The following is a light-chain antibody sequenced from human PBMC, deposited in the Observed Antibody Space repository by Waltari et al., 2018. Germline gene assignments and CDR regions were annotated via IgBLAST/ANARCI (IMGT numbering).Light chain of an antibody. CDR1: QSIGSW. Sequence: DIQMTQSPSTLSASVGDRVTITCRASQSIGSWLAWYPQKPGKAPKLRIYEATSLESGVPSRFSASGSGTEFTLTISSLQPDDFATYYCQRYNSYPITFGPGTKVDI. J-gene: IGKJ3*01. CDR2: EAT. CDR3: QRYNSYPIT. V-gene: IGKV1-5*03.